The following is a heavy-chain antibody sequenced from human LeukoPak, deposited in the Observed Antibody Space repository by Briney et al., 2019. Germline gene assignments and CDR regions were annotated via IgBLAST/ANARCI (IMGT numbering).Heavy chain of an antibody. V-gene: IGHV4-59*12. CDR1: GGSISSYY. D-gene: IGHD5-18*01. CDR2: IFYSGST. Sequence: PSETLSLTCTVSGGSISSYYWSWIRQPPGKGLEWIGNIFYSGSTNYNPSLKSRVTISVDTSKNQFSLKLSSVTAADTAVYYCARGGYSYGWAVYYGMDVWGQGTTVTVSS. J-gene: IGHJ6*02. CDR3: ARGGYSYGWAVYYGMDV.